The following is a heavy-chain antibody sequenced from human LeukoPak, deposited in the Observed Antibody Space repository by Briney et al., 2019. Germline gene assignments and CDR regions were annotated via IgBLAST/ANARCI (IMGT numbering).Heavy chain of an antibody. J-gene: IGHJ4*02. V-gene: IGHV1-46*01. Sequence: SVKVSRKASGYTFTSYYMHWVRQAPGQGLEWMGIINPSGGSTSYAQKFQGRVTMTRDTSTSTVYTELSSLRSEDTAVYYCARESGSYYYFDYWGQGTLVTVSS. CDR1: GYTFTSYY. D-gene: IGHD1-26*01. CDR3: ARESGSYYYFDY. CDR2: INPSGGST.